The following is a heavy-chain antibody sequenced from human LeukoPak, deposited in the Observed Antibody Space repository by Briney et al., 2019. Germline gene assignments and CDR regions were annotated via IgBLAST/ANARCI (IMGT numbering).Heavy chain of an antibody. D-gene: IGHD6-19*01. CDR3: ARIAVAGTGLVY. J-gene: IGHJ4*02. CDR1: GGSIKSVGYY. Sequence: TKSHSLTLTGGSIKSVGYYGSWISKKQGKGLGWIGYIYYSGSTYYNPSLKSRVTISVDTSKNQFSLKLGSVTAADTAVYYCARIAVAGTGLVYWGQGTLVTVSS. CDR2: IYYSGST. V-gene: IGHV4-31*02.